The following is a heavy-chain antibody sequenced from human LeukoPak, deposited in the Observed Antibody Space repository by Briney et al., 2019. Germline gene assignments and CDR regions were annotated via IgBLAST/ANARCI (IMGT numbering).Heavy chain of an antibody. V-gene: IGHV1-18*01. CDR3: ARSPPPYYYDSSGPIDY. Sequence: SVNVSCKASGYTFISYSIPWLRPAPGQGLAWMGWISAYTGNTLYAQKFQGRVTMTTDTSTSTAYMELKSLRSDDTALYYCARSPPPYYYDSSGPIDYWGQGTLVTVSS. CDR1: GYTFISYS. CDR2: ISAYTGNT. J-gene: IGHJ4*02. D-gene: IGHD3-22*01.